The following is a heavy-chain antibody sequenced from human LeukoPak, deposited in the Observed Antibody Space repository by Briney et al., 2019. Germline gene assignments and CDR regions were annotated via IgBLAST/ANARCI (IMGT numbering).Heavy chain of an antibody. CDR1: GFSFDDYG. CDR2: LNWNGGST. J-gene: IGHJ3*02. CDR3: AKGVGWRPPNDDAFDI. D-gene: IGHD1-1*01. V-gene: IGHV3-20*04. Sequence: PGGSLRLSCAASGFSFDDYGMSWVRQAPGKGLEWVSGLNWNGGSTGYADSVKGRFTISRDNAKNSLYLQMNSLRAEDTALYYCAKGVGWRPPNDDAFDIWGQGTMVTVSS.